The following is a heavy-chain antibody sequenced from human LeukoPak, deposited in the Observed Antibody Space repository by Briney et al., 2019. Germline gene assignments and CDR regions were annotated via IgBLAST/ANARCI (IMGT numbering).Heavy chain of an antibody. CDR1: GGSISSYY. Sequence: SETLSLTCTVSGGSISSYYWSWIRQPPGKGLEWIGCIYYSGSTNYNPSLKSRVTISVDTSKNQFSLKLSSVTAADTAVYYCARVHSGTGSFRYYYYGMDVWGQGTTVTVSS. J-gene: IGHJ6*02. V-gene: IGHV4-59*01. D-gene: IGHD1-1*01. CDR3: ARVHSGTGSFRYYYYGMDV. CDR2: IYYSGST.